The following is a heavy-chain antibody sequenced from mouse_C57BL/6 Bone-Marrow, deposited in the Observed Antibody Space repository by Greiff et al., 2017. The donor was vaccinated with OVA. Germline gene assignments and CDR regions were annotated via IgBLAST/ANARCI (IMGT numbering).Heavy chain of an antibody. CDR1: GFTFSSYG. CDR3: ARHRLWGRRGGAWFAY. J-gene: IGHJ3*01. Sequence: EVKLVESGGDLVKPGGSLKLSCAASGFTFSSYGMSWVRQTPDKRLEWVATISSGGSYTYYPDSVKGRFTISRDNAKNTLYLQMSSLKSEDTAMYYCARHRLWGRRGGAWFAYWGQGTLVTVSA. V-gene: IGHV5-6*01. D-gene: IGHD1-1*02. CDR2: ISSGGSYT.